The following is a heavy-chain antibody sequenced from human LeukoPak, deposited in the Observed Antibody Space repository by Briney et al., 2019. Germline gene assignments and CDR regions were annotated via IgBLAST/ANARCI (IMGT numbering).Heavy chain of an antibody. CDR1: GFTLFWHV. CDR3: ARDMSGTYSFDY. J-gene: IGHJ4*02. Sequence: GGSLRLSCSASGFTLFWHVMHWVRQAPGKPLEYVSFIHHNGDITSYADSVRGRFTVSRDNSKNTLFLDLASLRTDDTAVYYCARDMSGTYSFDYWGQGTLVTVSS. D-gene: IGHD1-26*01. CDR2: IHHNGDIT. V-gene: IGHV3-64D*06.